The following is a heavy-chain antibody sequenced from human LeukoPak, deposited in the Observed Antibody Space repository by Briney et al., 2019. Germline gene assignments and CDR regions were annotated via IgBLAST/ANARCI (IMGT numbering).Heavy chain of an antibody. V-gene: IGHV4-59*01. J-gene: IGHJ4*02. CDR2: IYYSGST. D-gene: IGHD5-18*01. CDR1: GGSISSYY. CDR3: ARGARGYSYGHFDY. Sequence: KPSETLSLTCTVSGGSISSYYWGWIRQPPGKGLEWIGYIYYSGSTNYNPSLKSRVTISVDTSKNQFSLKLSSVTAADTAVYYCARGARGYSYGHFDYWGQGTLVTVSP.